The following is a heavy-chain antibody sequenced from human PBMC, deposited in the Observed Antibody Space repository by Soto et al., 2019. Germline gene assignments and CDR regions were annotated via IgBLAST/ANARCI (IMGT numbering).Heavy chain of an antibody. CDR1: GGTFSSYA. D-gene: IGHD5-12*01. V-gene: IGHV1-69*05. Sequence: GASVKVSCKASGGTFSSYAISWVRQAPGQGLEWMGGIIPIFGTANYAQKLQGRVTMTTDTSTSTAYMELRSLRSDDTAVYYCARVGQGWLQTLGYGDAFDIWGQGTMVTVSS. CDR2: IIPIFGTA. CDR3: ARVGQGWLQTLGYGDAFDI. J-gene: IGHJ3*02.